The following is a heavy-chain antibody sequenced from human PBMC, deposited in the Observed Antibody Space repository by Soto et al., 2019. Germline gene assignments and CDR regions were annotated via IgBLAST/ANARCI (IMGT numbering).Heavy chain of an antibody. CDR2: IYPGDSDT. D-gene: IGHD3-3*01. CDR3: ASRYDFWSGTEEDYYYYGMDV. Sequence: GESLKISCKGSGYSFTSYWIGWVRQMPGKGLEWMGIIYPGDSDTRYSPSFQGQVTISADKSISTAYLQWSSLKASDTAMYYCASRYDFWSGTEEDYYYYGMDVWGQGTTVTVSS. CDR1: GYSFTSYW. J-gene: IGHJ6*02. V-gene: IGHV5-51*01.